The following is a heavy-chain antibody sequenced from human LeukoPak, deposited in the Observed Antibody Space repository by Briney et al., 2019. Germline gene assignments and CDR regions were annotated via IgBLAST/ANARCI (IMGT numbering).Heavy chain of an antibody. Sequence: GASVKVSCKASGYTFTSYGISWVRQAPGQGPEWMGWISAYNGNTNYAQKLQGRVTVTTDTSTSTAYMELRSLRSDDTAVYYCARSIVATSRVYNWFDPWGQGPWSPSPQ. V-gene: IGHV1-18*01. D-gene: IGHD5-12*01. CDR2: ISAYNGNT. CDR1: GYTFTSYG. CDR3: ARSIVATSRVYNWFDP. J-gene: IGHJ5*02.